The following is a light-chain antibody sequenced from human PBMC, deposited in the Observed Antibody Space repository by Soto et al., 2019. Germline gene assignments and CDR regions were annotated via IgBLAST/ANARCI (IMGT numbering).Light chain of an antibody. CDR2: DVS. CDR3: SSYTSSITYV. CDR1: SSDVGGYNY. V-gene: IGLV2-14*01. J-gene: IGLJ1*01. Sequence: QSVLTQPASVSGSPGQSITISCTGPSSDVGGYNYVSWYQQHPGKAPKLMIYDVSNRPSGVSNRFSGSKSGNTASLTSSGLQAEDEADYYCSSYTSSITYVFGPGTTLTVL.